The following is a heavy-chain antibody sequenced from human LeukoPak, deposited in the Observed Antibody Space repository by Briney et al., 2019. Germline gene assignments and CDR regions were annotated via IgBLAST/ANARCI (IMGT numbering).Heavy chain of an antibody. J-gene: IGHJ4*02. D-gene: IGHD2/OR15-2a*01. CDR2: MIDRGSTT. V-gene: IGHV3-48*03. CDR1: GVTSRIYE. CDR3: TTKSTY. Sequence: GGSLRLSCAASGVTSRIYEMNGLRQAPGKGFEWVACMIDRGSTTFHADPVKGRFPLPRDNAKNALFAQMKSLRAEDTAVYYCTTKSTYWGQGTLDTVS.